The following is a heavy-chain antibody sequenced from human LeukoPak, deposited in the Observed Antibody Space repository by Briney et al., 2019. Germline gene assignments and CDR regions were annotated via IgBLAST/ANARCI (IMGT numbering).Heavy chain of an antibody. D-gene: IGHD5-18*01. CDR2: IYYSGST. CDR3: ARERWGYSYGGPFDY. Sequence: SETLSLTCTVSGGSISSYYWSWIRQPPGKGLEWIEYIYYSGSTNYNPSLKSRVTISVDTSKNQFSLKLSSVTAADTAVYYCARERWGYSYGGPFDYWGQGTLVTVSS. J-gene: IGHJ4*02. V-gene: IGHV4-59*01. CDR1: GGSISSYY.